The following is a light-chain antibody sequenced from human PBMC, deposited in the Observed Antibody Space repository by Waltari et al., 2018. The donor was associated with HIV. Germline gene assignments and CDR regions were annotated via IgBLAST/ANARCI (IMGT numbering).Light chain of an antibody. Sequence: TQSPATLSVSPGERATLPCRASQSLSGNLAWYQQKPGQAPRLLIYAASSRATDIPPRFSGGGSGTDYTLSISRVQSEDSAVYYCQQNIHWPPYTFGQGTKLEI. CDR2: AAS. J-gene: IGKJ2*01. V-gene: IGKV3-15*01. CDR1: QSLSGN. CDR3: QQNIHWPPYT.